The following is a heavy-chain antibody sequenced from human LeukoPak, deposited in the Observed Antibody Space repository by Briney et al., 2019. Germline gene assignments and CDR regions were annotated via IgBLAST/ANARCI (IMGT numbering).Heavy chain of an antibody. J-gene: IGHJ4*02. D-gene: IGHD1-26*01. V-gene: IGHV4-39*01. Sequence: PSETLSLTCTVSGGSISSSSYYWGWIRHPPGKGLEWIGSIYYSGSTYYNPSLKSRVTISVDTSKNQFSLKLSSVTAADTAVYYCARQYSGSYPYYFDYWGQGTLVTVSS. CDR3: ARQYSGSYPYYFDY. CDR1: GGSISSSSYY. CDR2: IYYSGST.